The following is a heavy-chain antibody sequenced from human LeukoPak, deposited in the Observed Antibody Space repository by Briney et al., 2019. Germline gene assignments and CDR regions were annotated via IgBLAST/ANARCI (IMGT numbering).Heavy chain of an antibody. CDR2: IIPIFGTA. CDR3: ATGRGDSSVDDAFDT. V-gene: IGHV1-69*13. CDR1: GGTFSSYA. J-gene: IGHJ3*02. D-gene: IGHD3-22*01. Sequence: ASVKVSCKASGGTFSSYAISWVRQAPGQGLEWMGGIIPIFGTANYAQKFQGRVTITADESTSTAYMELSSLRSEDTAVYYCATGRGDSSVDDAFDTWGQGTMVTVSS.